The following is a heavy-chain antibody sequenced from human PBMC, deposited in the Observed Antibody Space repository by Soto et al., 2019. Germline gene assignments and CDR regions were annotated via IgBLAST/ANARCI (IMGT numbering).Heavy chain of an antibody. CDR1: GVTFSSYL. Sequence: PCGSLRLSCAASGVTFSSYLMSGVRQAPGKGLEWVANIKQDGSHKYYVDSVKGRFTMSRDNAKNSLYLQMSSLRAEDTAVYYCARGSSVYDSSGYAFDYWGQGSLLTVSS. J-gene: IGHJ4*02. D-gene: IGHD3-22*01. CDR2: IKQDGSHK. V-gene: IGHV3-7*01. CDR3: ARGSSVYDSSGYAFDY.